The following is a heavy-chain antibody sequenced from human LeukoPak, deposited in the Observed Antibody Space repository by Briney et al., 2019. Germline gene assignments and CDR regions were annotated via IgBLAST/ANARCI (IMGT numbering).Heavy chain of an antibody. V-gene: IGHV4-4*07. CDR1: GGSFSGYY. Sequence: SETLSLTCAVYGGSFSGYYWSWIRQPAGKGLEWIGRIYTSGSTNYNPSLKSRVTMSVDTSKNQFSLKLSSVTAADTAVYYCARDEYYYGSGSYYNPRYFDYWGQGTLVTVSS. CDR2: IYTSGST. J-gene: IGHJ4*02. D-gene: IGHD3-10*01. CDR3: ARDEYYYGSGSYYNPRYFDY.